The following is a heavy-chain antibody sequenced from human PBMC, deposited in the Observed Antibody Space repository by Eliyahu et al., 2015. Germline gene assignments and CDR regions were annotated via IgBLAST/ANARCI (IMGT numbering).Heavy chain of an antibody. Sequence: QLQLQESGPGLVKPSETLSLTCTVSGGSISSDYWGXIRQPPGKGLEWIGSIHYSGSTYYNPSLKSRVTISGDTSNKQFSLKLTSVTAADTAVYYCARHPDGDQGAFDIWGQGTMVTVSS. CDR1: GGSISSDY. D-gene: IGHD4-17*01. CDR2: IHYSGST. CDR3: ARHPDGDQGAFDI. V-gene: IGHV4-39*01. J-gene: IGHJ3*02.